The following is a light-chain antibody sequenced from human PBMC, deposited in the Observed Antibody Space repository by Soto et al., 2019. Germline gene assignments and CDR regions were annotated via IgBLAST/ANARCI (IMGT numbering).Light chain of an antibody. V-gene: IGLV2-14*01. Sequence: SSLSQPASLSGAPGQSIPISCTETSSDIGASEYVSWFQQNPGKTPKLMISEVNNRPSGVSNRFSGSKSGNTAYLTISGLQVEEEAEYFCLSFTTTSTQVFGNGTMVTVL. CDR1: SSDIGASEY. CDR3: LSFTTTSTQV. CDR2: EVN. J-gene: IGLJ1*01.